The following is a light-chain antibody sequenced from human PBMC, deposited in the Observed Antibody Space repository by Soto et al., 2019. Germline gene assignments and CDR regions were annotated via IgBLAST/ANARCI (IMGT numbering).Light chain of an antibody. Sequence: EIVMTQSPVTLSVSPGERATLSCRASQSVRRDLAWYQQKPGQPPRLLMYGASTRATGIPARFSGSGSGTDFTLTISRLESEDFAVYHCQQYGSSPLTFGGGTKVDIK. CDR1: QSVRRD. CDR3: QQYGSSPLT. V-gene: IGKV3-15*01. CDR2: GAS. J-gene: IGKJ4*01.